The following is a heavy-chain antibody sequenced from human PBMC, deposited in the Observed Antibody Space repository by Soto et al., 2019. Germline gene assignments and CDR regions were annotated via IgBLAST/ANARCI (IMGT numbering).Heavy chain of an antibody. CDR1: GFTFSSYA. CDR3: AKDFFSGPLDTAMVGAFDI. J-gene: IGHJ3*02. V-gene: IGHV3-23*01. CDR2: ISGSGGST. D-gene: IGHD5-18*01. Sequence: LRLSCAASGFTFSSYAMSWVRQAPGKGLEWVSAISGSGGSTYYADSVKGRFTISRDNSKNTLYLQMNSLRAEDTAVYYCAKDFFSGPLDTAMVGAFDIWGQGTMVTV.